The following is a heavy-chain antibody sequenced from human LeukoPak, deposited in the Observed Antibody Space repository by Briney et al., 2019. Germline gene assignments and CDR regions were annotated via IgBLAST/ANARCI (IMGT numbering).Heavy chain of an antibody. CDR2: ISSSSSYI. D-gene: IGHD3-10*01. V-gene: IGHV3-21*01. CDR3: ASETDPYYYGSGSYLDY. CDR1: GFTFSSYS. Sequence: GGSLRLSCAASGFTFSSYSMNWVRQAPGKGLEWVSSISSSSSYIYYADSVKGRFTISRDNAKNSLYLQMNSLRAEDTGVYYCASETDPYYYGSGSYLDYWGQGTLVTVSS. J-gene: IGHJ4*02.